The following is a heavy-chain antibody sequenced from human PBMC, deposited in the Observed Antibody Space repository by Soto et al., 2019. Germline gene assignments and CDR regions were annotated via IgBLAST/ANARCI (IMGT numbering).Heavy chain of an antibody. V-gene: IGHV3-23*01. CDR1: GFTFSTYA. Sequence: GGSLRLSCAASGFTFSTYAMNWVRQAPGKGLEWVSTVSGSGVTTYYADSVKGRFTISRDNSKNTLYLQMNSLRAEDTAVYYCAKGGTWISVHWGQGTLVTVSS. J-gene: IGHJ4*02. CDR2: VSGSGVTT. D-gene: IGHD5-12*01. CDR3: AKGGTWISVH.